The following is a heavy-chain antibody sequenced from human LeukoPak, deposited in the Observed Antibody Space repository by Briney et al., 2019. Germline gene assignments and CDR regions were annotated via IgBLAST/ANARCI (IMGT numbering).Heavy chain of an antibody. Sequence: GGPLRLSCAASGFTFSSYWMHWVRQAPGKGLVWVSRINSDGSSTSYADSVKGRFTISRDNAKNTLYLQMNSLRAEDTAVYYCASATVAYDAFDIWGQGTMVTVSS. D-gene: IGHD4-11*01. CDR2: INSDGSST. CDR3: ASATVAYDAFDI. CDR1: GFTFSSYW. J-gene: IGHJ3*02. V-gene: IGHV3-74*01.